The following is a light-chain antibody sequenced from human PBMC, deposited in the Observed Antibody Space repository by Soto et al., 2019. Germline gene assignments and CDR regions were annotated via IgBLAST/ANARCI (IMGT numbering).Light chain of an antibody. J-gene: IGLJ1*01. CDR1: SSDIVCYNY. Sequence: QSAQTEPASVSGPPEQSIAISCAGTSSDIVCYNYVSWYQQHPDKAPNLMIYGVTNRPSGVSDRFAGSKSVNTDSLTISGLQAEDEADYYCTSYTSSSTYVFGTGSKVTVL. CDR3: TSYTSSSTYV. CDR2: GVT. V-gene: IGLV2-14*01.